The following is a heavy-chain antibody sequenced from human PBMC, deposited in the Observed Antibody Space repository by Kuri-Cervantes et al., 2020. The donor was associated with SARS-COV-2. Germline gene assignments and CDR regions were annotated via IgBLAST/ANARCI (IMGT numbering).Heavy chain of an antibody. J-gene: IGHJ4*02. D-gene: IGHD3-3*01. V-gene: IGHV1-69*05. CDR1: GGTFSSYA. Sequence: SVKVSCKASGGTFSSYAISWVRQAPGQGLEWMGGIIPIFGTANYAQKFQGRATITTDESTSTAYMELSSLRSEDTAVYYCARGWSGYSLYYFDYWGQGTLVTVSS. CDR3: ARGWSGYSLYYFDY. CDR2: IIPIFGTA.